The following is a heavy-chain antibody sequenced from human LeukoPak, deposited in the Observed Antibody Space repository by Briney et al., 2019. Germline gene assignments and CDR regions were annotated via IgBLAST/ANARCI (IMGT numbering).Heavy chain of an antibody. CDR3: AKATIFGVVISLDNWFDP. V-gene: IGHV3-15*01. J-gene: IGHJ5*02. CDR1: GFTFSNAW. Sequence: GGSLRLSCAASGFTFSNAWMSWVRQAPGKGLEWVGRIKSKTDGGTTDYAAPVKGRFTISRDDSKNTLYLQMNSLRAEDTAVYYCAKATIFGVVISLDNWFDPWGQGTLVTVSS. D-gene: IGHD3-3*01. CDR2: IKSKTDGGTT.